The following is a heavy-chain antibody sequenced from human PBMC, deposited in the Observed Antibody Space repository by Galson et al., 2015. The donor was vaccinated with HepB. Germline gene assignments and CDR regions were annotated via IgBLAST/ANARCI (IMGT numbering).Heavy chain of an antibody. CDR2: INPSGGST. J-gene: IGHJ4*02. Sequence: SVKVSCKASGYTFTSYYMHWVRQAPGQGLEWMGIINPSGGSTSYAQKFQGRVTMTRDTSTSTVYMELSSLRSEDTAVYYCASWYQQLGVAYWGQGTLVTVSS. CDR3: ASWYQQLGVAY. D-gene: IGHD2-2*01. V-gene: IGHV1-46*01. CDR1: GYTFTSYY.